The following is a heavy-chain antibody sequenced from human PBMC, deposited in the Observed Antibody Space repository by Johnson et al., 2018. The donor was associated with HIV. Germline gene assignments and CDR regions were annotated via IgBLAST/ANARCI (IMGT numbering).Heavy chain of an antibody. Sequence: QVQLVESGGGVVQPGRSLRLSCAASGFTFSTYGMHWVRQAPGKGLEWVAVMWYDGSNKYYADSVKGRFTISRANSKNTLYLELNSLKTEDTAVYYCTRAYRLSGGDDAFDIWGQGTMVTVSS. J-gene: IGHJ3*02. CDR2: MWYDGSNK. V-gene: IGHV3-33*01. CDR3: TRAYRLSGGDDAFDI. D-gene: IGHD3-10*02. CDR1: GFTFSTYG.